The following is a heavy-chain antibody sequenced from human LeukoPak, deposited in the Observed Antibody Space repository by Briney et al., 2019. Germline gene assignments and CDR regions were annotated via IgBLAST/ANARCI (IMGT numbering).Heavy chain of an antibody. CDR1: GFTFSSSW. CDR2: INQDGSVK. J-gene: IGHJ4*02. Sequence: GGSLRLSCAASGFTFSSSWMSWIRQAPGKGLEWVANINQDGSVKKYVDSVKGRFTISRDNAKNSLYLQMNTLRAGDTAVYYCARDYSGESGYGGYWGQGTLVTVSS. CDR3: ARDYSGESGYGGY. V-gene: IGHV3-7*01. D-gene: IGHD5-12*01.